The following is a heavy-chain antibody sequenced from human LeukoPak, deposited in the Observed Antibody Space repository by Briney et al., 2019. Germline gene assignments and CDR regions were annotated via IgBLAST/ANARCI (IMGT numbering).Heavy chain of an antibody. CDR1: GGSISSYY. D-gene: IGHD3-3*01. CDR3: ARGYDFWSGYPFDP. CDR2: IYYSGST. Sequence: SETLSLTCTVSGGSISSYYWSWIRQPPGKGLEWIGYIYYSGSTNYNPSLKSRVTISVDTSKNQFSLELSSVTAADTAVYYCARGYDFWSGYPFDPWGQGTLVTVSS. V-gene: IGHV4-59*01. J-gene: IGHJ5*02.